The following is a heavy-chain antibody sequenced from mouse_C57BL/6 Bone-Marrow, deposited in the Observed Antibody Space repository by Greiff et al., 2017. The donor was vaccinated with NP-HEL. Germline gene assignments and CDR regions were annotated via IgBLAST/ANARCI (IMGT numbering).Heavy chain of an antibody. V-gene: IGHV5-16*01. D-gene: IGHD1-1*01. CDR1: GFTFSDYY. CDR2: INYDGSST. CDR3: ARVTTVVATGSYFDY. J-gene: IGHJ2*01. Sequence: EVHLVESEGGLVQPGSSMKLSCTASGFTFSDYYMAWVRQVPEKGLEWVANINYDGSSTYYLDSLKSRFIISRDNAKNILYLQMSSLKSEDTATYYCARVTTVVATGSYFDYWGQGTTLTVSS.